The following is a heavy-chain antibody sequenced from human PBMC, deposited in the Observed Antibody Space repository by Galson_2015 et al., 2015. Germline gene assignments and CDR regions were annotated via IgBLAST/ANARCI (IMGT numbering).Heavy chain of an antibody. Sequence: QSGAEVKKPGESLNISCKGSGYSFTTYWVGWVRQMPGKGLEWMGILYPGDSDTRYSPSFQGQVTISADKSISTAYLQWRSLKASDTAIYYCARQGTYSSGLFGVDYWGQGTLVTVSS. D-gene: IGHD6-19*01. CDR1: GYSFTTYW. J-gene: IGHJ4*02. CDR3: ARQGTYSSGLFGVDY. V-gene: IGHV5-51*01. CDR2: LYPGDSDT.